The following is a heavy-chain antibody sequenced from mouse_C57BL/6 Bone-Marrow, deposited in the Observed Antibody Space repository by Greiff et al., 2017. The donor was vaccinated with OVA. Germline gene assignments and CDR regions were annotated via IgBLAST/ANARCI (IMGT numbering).Heavy chain of an antibody. Sequence: DVKLVESGGGLVKPGGSLKLSCAASGFTFSSYAMSWVRQTPEKRLEWVATISDGGSYTYYPDNVKGRVTISRDKAKNNLYLQMSHLKSEDTAMYYCALLWFSFDYWGQGTTLTVSS. CDR1: GFTFSSYA. V-gene: IGHV5-4*03. CDR3: ALLWFSFDY. D-gene: IGHD2-2*01. CDR2: ISDGGSYT. J-gene: IGHJ2*01.